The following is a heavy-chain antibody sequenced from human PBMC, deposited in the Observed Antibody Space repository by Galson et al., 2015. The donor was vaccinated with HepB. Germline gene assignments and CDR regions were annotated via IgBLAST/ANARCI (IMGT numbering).Heavy chain of an antibody. CDR3: ASRCSGGSCYSGWGMDV. D-gene: IGHD2-15*01. CDR2: ISSSSSTI. J-gene: IGHJ6*02. V-gene: IGHV3-48*04. CDR1: GFTFSSYS. Sequence: SLRLSCAASGFTFSSYSMNWVRQAPGKGLEWVSYISSSSSTIYYADSVKGRFTISRDNAKNSLYLQMNSLRAEDTAVYYCASRCSGGSCYSGWGMDVWGQGTTVTVSS.